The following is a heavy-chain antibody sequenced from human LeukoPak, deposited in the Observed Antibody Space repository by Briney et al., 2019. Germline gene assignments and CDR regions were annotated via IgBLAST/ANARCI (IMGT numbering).Heavy chain of an antibody. V-gene: IGHV3-7*01. D-gene: IGHD5-12*01. J-gene: IGHJ4*02. CDR2: VKLDGSEK. Sequence: GGSLRLSCAASGFTFSSYWMSWVRQAPGKGLEWVANVKLDGSEKYYVDSVKGRFTISRDNAKNSLYLQMNSLRAEDTAVYYCARDLVVATFDYWGQGTRVTVSS. CDR1: GFTFSSYW. CDR3: ARDLVVATFDY.